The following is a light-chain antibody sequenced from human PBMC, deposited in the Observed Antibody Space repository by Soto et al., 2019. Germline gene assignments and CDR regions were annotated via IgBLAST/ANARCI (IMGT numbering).Light chain of an antibody. J-gene: IGKJ1*01. CDR2: DAS. V-gene: IGKV3-11*01. Sequence: EIVLTQSPAILSMSPGERDTLSCRASQSVSSYFAWYQQTPGQAPRLLIYDASNRATGVPARFSGSGSGTDFTLTISSLEPEDFAVCYCQQRRYWPVTFGQGTKVEIK. CDR1: QSVSSY. CDR3: QQRRYWPVT.